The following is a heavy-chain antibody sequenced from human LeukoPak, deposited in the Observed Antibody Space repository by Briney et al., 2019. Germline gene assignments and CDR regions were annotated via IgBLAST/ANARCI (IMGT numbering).Heavy chain of an antibody. D-gene: IGHD3-16*01. CDR3: ARSLGTYWGKDFLNWFDP. Sequence: ASVKVSCKASEYTFTNYDINWERQATGQGLEWMGWINPNSGNTGYTQRFQGRVTMTRNTSLSTAYMELTSLKSEDTAVYYCARSLGTYWGKDFLNWFDPWGQGTLVTVSS. V-gene: IGHV1-8*01. CDR1: EYTFTNYD. J-gene: IGHJ5*02. CDR2: INPNSGNT.